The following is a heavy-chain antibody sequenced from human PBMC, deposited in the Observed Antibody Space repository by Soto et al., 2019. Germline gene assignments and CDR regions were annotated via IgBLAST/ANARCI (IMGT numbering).Heavy chain of an antibody. CDR1: GFTVSTYY. CDR3: ARSYGTGIADKRFDS. V-gene: IGHV3-53*02. Sequence: EVQLVETGGGLIQPGGSLRLSCAASGFTVSTYYVSWVRQAPGKGLEWVSVISSGGSTYYADSVKGRFTISRDNSKNTLFLQMNSLGAEDTAVYYCARSYGTGIADKRFDSWGQGTLVTVS. J-gene: IGHJ4*02. D-gene: IGHD1-1*01. CDR2: ISSGGST.